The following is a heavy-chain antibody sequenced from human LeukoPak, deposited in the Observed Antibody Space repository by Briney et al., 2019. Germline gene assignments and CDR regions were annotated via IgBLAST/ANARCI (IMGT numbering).Heavy chain of an antibody. CDR3: TRVPYGDYWSSDY. CDR2: IKHDEIEK. V-gene: IGHV3-7*01. Sequence: PSETLSLTCTVSGGSISSSSYYWGWIRQPPGKGLEWVANIKHDEIEKYYVDSVKGRFTISRDNAKNSLFLQMNSLRDEDTAIYYCTRVPYGDYWSSDYWGQGTLVTVSS. D-gene: IGHD4-17*01. CDR1: GGSISSSSYY. J-gene: IGHJ4*02.